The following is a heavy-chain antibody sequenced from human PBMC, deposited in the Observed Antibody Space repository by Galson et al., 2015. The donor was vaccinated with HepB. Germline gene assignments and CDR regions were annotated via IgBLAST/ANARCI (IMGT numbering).Heavy chain of an antibody. Sequence: QSGAEVKKPEESLKISCKASGYSFTNFWIAWVRQMPGKGLEWMGIIYVGDSDSKYSPSFQGQVTISADKSISTAYLQWSSLKASDTGMYYCAASREELGMAYAMDVWGQGTTVTVSS. CDR3: AASREELGMAYAMDV. J-gene: IGHJ6*02. D-gene: IGHD1-26*01. CDR2: IYVGDSDS. V-gene: IGHV5-51*01. CDR1: GYSFTNFW.